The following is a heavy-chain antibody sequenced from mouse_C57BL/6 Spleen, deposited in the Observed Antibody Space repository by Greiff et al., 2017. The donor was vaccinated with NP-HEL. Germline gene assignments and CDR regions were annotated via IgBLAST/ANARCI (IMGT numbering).Heavy chain of an antibody. D-gene: IGHD1-1*01. J-gene: IGHJ3*01. V-gene: IGHV1-69*01. Sequence: QVQLQQPGAELVMPGASVKLSCKASGYTFTSYWMHWVKQRPGQGLEWIGEIDPSDSYTNYNQKFKGKSTLTVDKSSSTAYMQLSSLTSADSAVYYCARAPSDGSSHWLAYWGQGTRVTVSA. CDR1: GYTFTSYW. CDR3: ARAPSDGSSHWLAY. CDR2: IDPSDSYT.